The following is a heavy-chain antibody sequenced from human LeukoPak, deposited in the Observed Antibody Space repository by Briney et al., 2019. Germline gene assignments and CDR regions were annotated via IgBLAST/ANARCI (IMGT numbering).Heavy chain of an antibody. CDR2: IIPIFGTA. CDR3: ARGSASAQGSFDY. D-gene: IGHD3-10*01. V-gene: IGHV1-69*05. Sequence: SVKVSCKASGGTFSSYAISWVRQAPGQGLEWMGGIIPIFGTANYAQKFQGRVTITTDESTSTAYMELSSLRSEDTAVYYCARGSASAQGSFDYWGQGTLVTVSS. CDR1: GGTFSSYA. J-gene: IGHJ4*02.